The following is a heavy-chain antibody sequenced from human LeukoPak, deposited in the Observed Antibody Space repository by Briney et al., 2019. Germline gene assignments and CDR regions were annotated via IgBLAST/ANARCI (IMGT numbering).Heavy chain of an antibody. CDR2: MDKETNLYAT. CDR3: TRDSGTYNWFDP. V-gene: IGHV3-73*01. Sequence: GGSLKLSCVASGFTFSDSAIHWVRQSSGKGLEWIGHMDKETNLYATALAASVKGRYTVSRDDSKNTAYLHMNSLKTEDTALYYCTRDSGTYNWFDPWGQGTLVTVSS. D-gene: IGHD1-26*01. J-gene: IGHJ5*02. CDR1: GFTFSDSA.